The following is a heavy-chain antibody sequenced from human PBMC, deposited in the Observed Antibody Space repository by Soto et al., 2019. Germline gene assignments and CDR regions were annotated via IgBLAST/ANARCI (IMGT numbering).Heavy chain of an antibody. CDR1: GGSFNSFH. CDR3: ARGTVTLFGVVTPPDY. J-gene: IGHJ4*02. V-gene: IGHV1-69*08. CDR2: IIPMLDRT. Sequence: QVQLVQSGAEVKRPGSSVKVSCKPSGGSFNSFHFNWVRQAPGQGLEWMGRIIPMLDRTQYAQMFQGRVTITADKSTSTAYMEMSGLESVDTAVYYCARGTVTLFGVVTPPDYWGQGTLVTVSS. D-gene: IGHD3-3*01.